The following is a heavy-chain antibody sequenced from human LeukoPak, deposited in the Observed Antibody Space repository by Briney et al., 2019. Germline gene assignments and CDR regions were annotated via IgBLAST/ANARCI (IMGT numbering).Heavy chain of an antibody. D-gene: IGHD4-17*01. CDR1: GFTLSSYG. V-gene: IGHV3-30*03. CDR2: ISYDGSNK. Sequence: QTGGSLRLSCAASGFTLSSYGMHWVRQAPGKGLEWVAVISYDGSNKYYADFVKGRFTISRDNSKNTLYLQMNSLRAEDTAVYYCARAYADYWGQGTLVTVSS. J-gene: IGHJ4*02. CDR3: ARAYADY.